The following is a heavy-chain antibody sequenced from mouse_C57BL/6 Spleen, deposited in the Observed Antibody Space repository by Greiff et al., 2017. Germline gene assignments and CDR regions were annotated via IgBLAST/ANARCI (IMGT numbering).Heavy chain of an antibody. CDR1: GYTFTSYW. CDR3: ERFDGDVALDY. V-gene: IGHV1-64*01. D-gene: IGHD2-13*01. Sequence: QVQLQQPGAELVKPGASVKLSCKASGYTFTSYWMHWVKQRPGQGLEWIGMIHPNSGSTNYNEKFKSKATLTVDKSSSTAYMQLSSLTSEDSAVYYCERFDGDVALDYWGQGTSVTVSS. J-gene: IGHJ4*01. CDR2: IHPNSGST.